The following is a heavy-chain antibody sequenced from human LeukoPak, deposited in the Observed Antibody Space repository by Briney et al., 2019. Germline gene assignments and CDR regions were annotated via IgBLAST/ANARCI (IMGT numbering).Heavy chain of an antibody. CDR2: ISWNSGSI. CDR1: GFTFSRYW. J-gene: IGHJ4*02. D-gene: IGHD3-10*01. V-gene: IGHV3-9*01. Sequence: PGGSLRLSCAASGFTFSRYWMSWVRQAPGKGLEWVSGISWNSGSIGYADSVKGRFTISRDNAKNSLYLQMNSLRAEDTALYYCAKDFYYGSGSYLLDYWGQGTLVTVSS. CDR3: AKDFYYGSGSYLLDY.